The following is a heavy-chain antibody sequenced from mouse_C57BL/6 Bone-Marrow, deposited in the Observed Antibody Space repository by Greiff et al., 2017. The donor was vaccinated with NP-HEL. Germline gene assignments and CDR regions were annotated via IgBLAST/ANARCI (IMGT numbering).Heavy chain of an antibody. D-gene: IGHD1-1*01. CDR2: INPSTGGT. V-gene: IGHV1-42*01. J-gene: IGHJ4*01. CDR1: GYSFTGYY. CDR3: ARGKLFYYGSSAMDY. Sequence: VQLQQSGPELVKPGASVKISCKASGYSFTGYYMNWVKQSPEKSLEWIGEINPSTGGTTYNQKFKAKATLTVDKSSSTAYMQLKGLTSEDSAVYYCARGKLFYYGSSAMDYWGQGTSVTVSS.